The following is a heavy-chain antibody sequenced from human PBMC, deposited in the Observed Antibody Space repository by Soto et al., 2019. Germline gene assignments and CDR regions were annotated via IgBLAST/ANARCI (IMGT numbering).Heavy chain of an antibody. CDR2: IVVGSGNT. D-gene: IGHD6-19*01. CDR3: AAASGSGWYPIGY. Sequence: ASVKVSCKASGFTFTSSAMQWVRQARGQRLEWIGWIVVGSGNTNYAQKFQERVTITRDMSTSTAYMELSSLRSEDTAVYYCAAASGSGWYPIGYWGQGTLVTVSS. CDR1: GFTFTSSA. J-gene: IGHJ4*02. V-gene: IGHV1-58*02.